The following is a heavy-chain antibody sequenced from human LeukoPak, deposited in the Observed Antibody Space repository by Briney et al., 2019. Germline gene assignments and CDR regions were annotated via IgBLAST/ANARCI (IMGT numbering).Heavy chain of an antibody. CDR3: ARGGIGNAFDI. D-gene: IGHD3-16*01. Sequence: SETLSLTCTVSGGSISSYYRYWIRQPAGKGLEWIGLIYTSGSTNYNPSLKSRVTMSVDTSKNQFSLKLSSVTAADTAVYYCARGGIGNAFDIWGQGTMVTVSS. CDR2: IYTSGST. V-gene: IGHV4-4*07. J-gene: IGHJ3*02. CDR1: GGSISSYY.